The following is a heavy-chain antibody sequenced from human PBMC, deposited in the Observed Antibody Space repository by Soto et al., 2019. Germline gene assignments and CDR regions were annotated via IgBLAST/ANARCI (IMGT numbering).Heavy chain of an antibody. Sequence: ASVKVSCKASGYTFASYGIRWVRQAPGQGLEWMGWISAYNGNTNYAQKLQGRVTMTTDTSTSTAYMELRSLRSDDTAVYYCARVNGSSTSSAYYFDYWGQGTLVTVS. D-gene: IGHD2-2*01. J-gene: IGHJ4*02. CDR1: GYTFASYG. CDR3: ARVNGSSTSSAYYFDY. V-gene: IGHV1-18*01. CDR2: ISAYNGNT.